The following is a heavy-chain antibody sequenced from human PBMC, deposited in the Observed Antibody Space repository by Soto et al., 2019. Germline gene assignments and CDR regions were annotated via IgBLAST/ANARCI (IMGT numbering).Heavy chain of an antibody. CDR2: ISSNGGST. V-gene: IGHV3-64*04. CDR1: GFTFSSYA. CDR3: AKHLEYTPSDGMDV. D-gene: IGHD2-2*02. Sequence: GGSLRLSCSASGFTFSSYAMHWVRQAPGKGLEYVSAISSNGGSTYYADSVKGRFTVSRDNSKNTLYLQMNSLQVEDTAIYYCAKHLEYTPSDGMDVWGQGTTVTVSS. J-gene: IGHJ6*02.